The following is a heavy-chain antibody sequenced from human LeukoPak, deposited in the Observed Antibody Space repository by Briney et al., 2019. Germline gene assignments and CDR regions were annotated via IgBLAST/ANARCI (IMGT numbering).Heavy chain of an antibody. CDR1: GGSISSYY. D-gene: IGHD6-13*01. V-gene: IGHV4-59*01. Sequence: SETLSLTCTVSGGSISSYYWSWIRQPPGKGLEWIGYIYYSGSTNYNPSLKSRVTISVDTSKNQFSLKLSSVTAADTAVYYCACSSSPIEYWYFDLWGRGTLVTVSS. CDR3: ACSSSPIEYWYFDL. J-gene: IGHJ2*01. CDR2: IYYSGST.